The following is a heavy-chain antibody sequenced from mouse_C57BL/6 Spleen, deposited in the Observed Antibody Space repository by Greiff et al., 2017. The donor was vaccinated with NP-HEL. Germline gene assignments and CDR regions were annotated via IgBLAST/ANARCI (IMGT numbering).Heavy chain of an antibody. V-gene: IGHV1-55*01. J-gene: IGHJ2*01. CDR1: GYTFTSYW. CDR3: ACPSTGQGSYYFDC. D-gene: IGHD1-1*01. CDR2: IDPGSGST. Sequence: QVQLQQPGAELVKPGASVKMSCKASGYTFTSYWITWVKQRPGQGLEWIGEIDPGSGSTNYTEKFKSKATLTVDTSSTTAYMQLSSLTSEDFAVYYCACPSTGQGSYYFDCWGQGTTLTVSS.